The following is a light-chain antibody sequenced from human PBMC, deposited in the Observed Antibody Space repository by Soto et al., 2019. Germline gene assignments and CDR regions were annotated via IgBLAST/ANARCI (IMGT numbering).Light chain of an antibody. Sequence: DIQRTQSPSTLSGSVGDRVTITCRASQTISSWLAWYQQKPGKAPKLLIYKASTLKSGVPSRFSGSGSGTEFTLTISSLQPDDFATYYCQHYNSYSEAFGQGTK. CDR3: QHYNSYSEA. V-gene: IGKV1-5*03. J-gene: IGKJ1*01. CDR1: QTISSW. CDR2: KAS.